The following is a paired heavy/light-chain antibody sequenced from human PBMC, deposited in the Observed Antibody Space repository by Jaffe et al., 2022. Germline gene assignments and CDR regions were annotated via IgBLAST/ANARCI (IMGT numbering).Light chain of an antibody. V-gene: IGKV3-11*01. CDR1: QSVSSY. J-gene: IGKJ1*01. CDR3: QQRSNWPS. CDR2: DAS. Sequence: EIVLTQSPATLSLSPGERATLSCRASQSVSSYLAWYQQKPGQAPRLLIYDASNRATGIPARFSGSGSGTDFTLTISSLEPEDFAVYYCQQRSNWPSFGQGTKVEIK.
Heavy chain of an antibody. CDR3: AHSPPQTYYYGSGSYYAYYFDY. CDR1: GFSLSTSGVG. J-gene: IGHJ4*02. CDR2: IYWDDDK. Sequence: QITLKESGPTLVKPTQTLTLTCTFSGFSLSTSGVGVGWIRQPPGKALEWLALIYWDDDKRYSPSLKSRLTITKDTSKNQVVLTMTNMDPVDTATYYCAHSPPQTYYYGSGSYYAYYFDYWGQGTLVTVSS. V-gene: IGHV2-5*02. D-gene: IGHD3-10*01.